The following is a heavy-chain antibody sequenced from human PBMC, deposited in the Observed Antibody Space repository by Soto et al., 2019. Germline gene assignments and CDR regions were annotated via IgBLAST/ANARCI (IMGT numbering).Heavy chain of an antibody. CDR3: ARDKESKACYYFFDF. CDR1: GYTFTTYG. J-gene: IGHJ4*02. CDR2: ISAYNGNT. Sequence: GSVKVSCKASGYTFTTYGIAWVRQAPGQGLEWLGWISAYNGNTNYAQKFQGRVTRTTETSTNTAYMEVRSMRSDDTAVYYCARDKESKACYYFFDFWGQGTLVTVSS. V-gene: IGHV1-18*01. D-gene: IGHD3-10*01.